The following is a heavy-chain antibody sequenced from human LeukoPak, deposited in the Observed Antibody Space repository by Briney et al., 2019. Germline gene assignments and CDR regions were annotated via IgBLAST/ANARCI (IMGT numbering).Heavy chain of an antibody. CDR2: INSDGSST. V-gene: IGHV3-74*01. CDR1: GFTFDDYA. D-gene: IGHD3-22*01. Sequence: SGGSLRLSCAASGFTFDDYAMHWVRQAPGKGLVWVSRINSDGSSTSYADSVKGRFTISRDNAKNTLYLQMNSLRAEDTAVYYCAGEYYDSSGLDYWGQGTLVTVSS. J-gene: IGHJ4*02. CDR3: AGEYYDSSGLDY.